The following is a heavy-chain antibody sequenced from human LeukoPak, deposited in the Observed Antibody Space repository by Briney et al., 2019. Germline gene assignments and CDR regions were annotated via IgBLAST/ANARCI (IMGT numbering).Heavy chain of an antibody. V-gene: IGHV1-69*06. CDR2: IIPIFGTA. CDR3: ARNWGAGHPINFDY. J-gene: IGHJ4*02. CDR1: GYTFTSYG. Sequence: SVKVSCKASGYTFTSYGISWVRQAPGQGLEWMGGIIPIFGTANYAQKFQGRVTITADKSTSTAYMELSSLRSEDTAVYYCARNWGAGHPINFDYWGQGTLVTVSS. D-gene: IGHD3-16*01.